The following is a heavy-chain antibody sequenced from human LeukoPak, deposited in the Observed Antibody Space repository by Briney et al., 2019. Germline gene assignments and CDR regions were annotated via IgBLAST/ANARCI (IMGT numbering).Heavy chain of an antibody. CDR1: GGTFSSYA. J-gene: IGHJ3*02. V-gene: IGHV1-69*05. Sequence: GASVKVSCKASGGTFSSYAISWVRQASGQGLEWMGGIIPIFGTANYAQKFQGRVTITTDESTSTAYMELSSLRSEDTAVYYCAREVLRQQLVQDAFDIWGQGTMVTVSS. CDR3: AREVLRQQLVQDAFDI. CDR2: IIPIFGTA. D-gene: IGHD6-13*01.